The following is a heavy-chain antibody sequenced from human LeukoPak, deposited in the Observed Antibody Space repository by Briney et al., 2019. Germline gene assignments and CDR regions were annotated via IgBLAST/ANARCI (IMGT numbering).Heavy chain of an antibody. CDR1: GGSISSGGYY. D-gene: IGHD5-24*01. Sequence: SQTLCLTCTVSGGSISSGGYYWSWIRQHPGKGLGWIGYIYYSGSTYYNPSLKSRVTISVDTSKNQFSLRLSSVTAADTAVYYCARARDGYNFDYWGQGTLVTVSS. CDR3: ARARDGYNFDY. V-gene: IGHV4-31*03. CDR2: IYYSGST. J-gene: IGHJ4*02.